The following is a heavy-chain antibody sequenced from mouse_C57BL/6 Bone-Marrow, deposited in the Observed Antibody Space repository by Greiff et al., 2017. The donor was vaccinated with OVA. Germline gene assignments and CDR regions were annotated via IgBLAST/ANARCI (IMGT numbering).Heavy chain of an antibody. Sequence: QVQLQQPGAELVRPGSSVKLSCKASGYTFTSYWMDWVKQRPGQGLEWIGNIYPSDSETHYNQKFKDKATLTADKSSSTAYMQLRSLASEDSAVYYCASQLRAMDYWGQGTSVTVSS. D-gene: IGHD3-1*01. CDR3: ASQLRAMDY. V-gene: IGHV1-61*01. CDR1: GYTFTSYW. CDR2: IYPSDSET. J-gene: IGHJ4*01.